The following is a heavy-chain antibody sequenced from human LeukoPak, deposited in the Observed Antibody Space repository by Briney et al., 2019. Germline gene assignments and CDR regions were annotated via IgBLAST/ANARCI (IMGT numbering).Heavy chain of an antibody. D-gene: IGHD1-14*01. CDR2: INPDSGDP. CDR1: GYTFTGYY. J-gene: IGHJ4*02. Sequence: ASVKVSCKTSGYTFTGYYMHWVRQAPGQGLEWMGWINPDSGDPNYAQNFQGRVTMTRDTSISTAYMELSRLRSDDTAVYYCALRYLYYFDYWGQGTLVTVSS. V-gene: IGHV1-2*02. CDR3: ALRYLYYFDY.